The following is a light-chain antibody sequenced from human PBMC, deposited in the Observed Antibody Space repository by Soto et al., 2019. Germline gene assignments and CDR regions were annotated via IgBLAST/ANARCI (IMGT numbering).Light chain of an antibody. Sequence: DIQMTQSPSSLSASVGDRVTITCQASQDISNYLNWYQQKPGKAPKLLIYDASNLETGVPSRFSGSGSGTDCNCSISSRQQEDIATYYSQQYDNLPQGGIFTFGPGTKVDIK. V-gene: IGKV1-33*01. CDR3: QQYDNLPQGGIFT. CDR2: DAS. CDR1: QDISNY. J-gene: IGKJ3*01.